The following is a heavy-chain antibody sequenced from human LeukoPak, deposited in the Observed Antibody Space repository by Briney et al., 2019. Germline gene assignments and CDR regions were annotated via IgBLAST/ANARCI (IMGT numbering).Heavy chain of an antibody. Sequence: SSETLSLTCAVYGGSFSGYYWSWIRQPPGKGLEWIGEINHSGSTNYNPSLKSRVTISVDTSKNQFSLKLSSVTAADTAVYYCARQGIAVAPWFDPWGQGTLVTVSS. CDR2: INHSGST. D-gene: IGHD6-19*01. CDR1: GGSFSGYY. V-gene: IGHV4-34*01. J-gene: IGHJ5*02. CDR3: ARQGIAVAPWFDP.